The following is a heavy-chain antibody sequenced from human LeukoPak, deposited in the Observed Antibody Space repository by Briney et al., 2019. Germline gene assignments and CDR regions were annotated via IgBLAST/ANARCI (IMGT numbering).Heavy chain of an antibody. CDR2: IYYSGST. J-gene: IGHJ4*02. CDR3: ARHCSSTSYFRY. Sequence: SETLSLTCTVSGGSISSSSYYWGWIRQPPGKGLEWIGSIYYSGSTYYNPSLKSRVTISVDTSKNQFSLKLSSVTAADTAVYYCARHCSSTSYFRYWGQGTRATVSS. D-gene: IGHD2-2*01. V-gene: IGHV4-39*01. CDR1: GGSISSSSYY.